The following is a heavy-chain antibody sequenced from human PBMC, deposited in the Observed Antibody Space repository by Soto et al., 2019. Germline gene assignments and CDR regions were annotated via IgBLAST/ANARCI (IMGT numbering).Heavy chain of an antibody. V-gene: IGHV1-18*01. CDR3: ARHSGSYGDYALSLKY. CDR1: GYTFAGYG. Sequence: QVQLVQSGAEVKKPGASVKVSCKASGYTFAGYGLAWVRQAPGQGLEWMGWISAYNGNTLYAQKFQDRLTMTTDTSTNTAYMELRSLRSDDTAVYFCARHSGSYGDYALSLKYWGQGTLVTVSS. J-gene: IGHJ4*02. CDR2: ISAYNGNT. D-gene: IGHD4-17*01.